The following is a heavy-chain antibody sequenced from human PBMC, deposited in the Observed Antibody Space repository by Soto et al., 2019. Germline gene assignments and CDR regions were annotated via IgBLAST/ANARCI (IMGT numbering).Heavy chain of an antibody. CDR1: GGSFSGYY. CDR2: INHSGST. D-gene: IGHD2-15*01. Sequence: QVQLQQWGAGLLKPSETLSLTCAVYGGSFSGYYWSWIRQPPGKGLEGIGEINHSGSTNYNPSLKSRVTISVDTSKNQFSLKLSSVTAADTAVYYCARGRDIVVVVAATPDWFDPWGQGTLVTVSS. V-gene: IGHV4-34*01. CDR3: ARGRDIVVVVAATPDWFDP. J-gene: IGHJ5*02.